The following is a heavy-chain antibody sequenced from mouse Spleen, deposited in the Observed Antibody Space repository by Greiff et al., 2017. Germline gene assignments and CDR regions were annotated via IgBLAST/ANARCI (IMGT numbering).Heavy chain of an antibody. CDR1: GYTFTSYG. Sequence: VKLQESGAELARPGASVKLSCKASGYTFTSYGISWVKQRTGQGLEWIGEIYPRSGNTYYNEKFKGKATLTANKSSSTAYMELRSLTSEDSAVYFCARELLRYFDYWGQGTTLTVSS. D-gene: IGHD1-1*01. CDR3: ARELLRYFDY. J-gene: IGHJ2*01. CDR2: IYPRSGNT. V-gene: IGHV1-81*01.